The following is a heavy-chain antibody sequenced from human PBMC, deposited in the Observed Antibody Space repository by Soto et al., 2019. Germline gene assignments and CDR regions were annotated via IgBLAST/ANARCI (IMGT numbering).Heavy chain of an antibody. CDR2: ISSIRDSTK. CDR3: ARDCDGHDCLDY. D-gene: IGHD2-21*02. V-gene: IGHV3-48*03. J-gene: IGHJ4*02. CDR1: GFTFSSYE. Sequence: EVHLVESGGGLVQPGGSLRLSCAASGFTFSSYEMNWVRQAPGKGLEWVSYISSIRDSTKNYADSVKGRFTISRDNAKNSLYLQMNSLRAEDTAVYYCARDCDGHDCLDYWGQGTLVTVSS.